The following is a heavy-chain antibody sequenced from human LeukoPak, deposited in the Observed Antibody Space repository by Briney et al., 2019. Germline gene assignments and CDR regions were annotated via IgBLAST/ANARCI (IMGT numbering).Heavy chain of an antibody. Sequence: SGGSLRLSCAASGFTFSSYGMHWVRQAPGKGLEWVSAISNNGGYTYYADSVQGRFTISRDNSKSTLCLQMNSLRAEDTAVYYCAKQLGYCSDGSCYFPYWGQGTLVTVSS. CDR3: AKQLGYCSDGSCYFPY. D-gene: IGHD2-15*01. V-gene: IGHV3-23*01. J-gene: IGHJ4*02. CDR2: ISNNGGYT. CDR1: GFTFSSYG.